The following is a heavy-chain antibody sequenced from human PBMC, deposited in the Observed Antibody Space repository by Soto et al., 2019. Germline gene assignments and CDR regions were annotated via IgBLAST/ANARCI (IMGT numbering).Heavy chain of an antibody. CDR3: ARDLGRGGLGAQQALNAFDI. Sequence: QVQLVQSGAEVKKPGSSVKVSCKASGGTFSSYTISWVRQAPGQGLEWMGRIIPILGIANYAQKFQGRVTITADKPTSTAYMELSSLRSEDTAVYYCARDLGRGGLGAQQALNAFDIWGQGTMVTVSS. D-gene: IGHD6-13*01. CDR1: GGTFSSYT. J-gene: IGHJ3*02. CDR2: IIPILGIA. V-gene: IGHV1-69*08.